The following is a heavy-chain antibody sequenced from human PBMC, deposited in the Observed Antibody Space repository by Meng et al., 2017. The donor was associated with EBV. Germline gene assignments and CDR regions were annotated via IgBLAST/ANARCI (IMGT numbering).Heavy chain of an antibody. CDR1: GVSVTSGAYH. J-gene: IGHJ4*02. CDR3: AKSRSSTPGIVDD. Sequence: GQLEGSGPGLVKPSETLSLTCIVSGVSVTSGAYHWSWIRQSPGKGLEGIGYIYDTGITIYNPSLKSRVTISLETSKNQFSLKVNSVTTADTAVYYCAKSRSSTPGIVDDWGQGTLVTVSS. D-gene: IGHD2/OR15-2a*01. V-gene: IGHV4-61*08. CDR2: IYDTGIT.